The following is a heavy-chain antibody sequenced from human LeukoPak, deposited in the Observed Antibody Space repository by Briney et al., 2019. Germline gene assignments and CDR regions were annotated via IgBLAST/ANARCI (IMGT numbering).Heavy chain of an antibody. V-gene: IGHV3-30*01. Sequence: PGGSLRLSCAASGFTFSSYAMHWVPQAPGKGIEWVTVISYDGSNKYYADSVKGRFTISRDKSKNTLYLQMNSLRAEDTAVYYCARGGYYDSRDSVFDYWGQGNLVTVSS. J-gene: IGHJ4*02. D-gene: IGHD3-22*01. CDR1: GFTFSSYA. CDR3: ARGGYYDSRDSVFDY. CDR2: ISYDGSNK.